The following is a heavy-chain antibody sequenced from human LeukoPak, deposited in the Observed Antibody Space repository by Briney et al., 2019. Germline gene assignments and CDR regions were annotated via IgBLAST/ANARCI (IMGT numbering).Heavy chain of an antibody. V-gene: IGHV4-34*01. CDR3: ARLPQQLVRPKQKYYYYMDV. CDR2: INHSGST. J-gene: IGHJ6*03. CDR1: GGSFSGYY. D-gene: IGHD6-13*01. Sequence: PSETLSLTCAVYGGSFSGYYWSWIRQPPGKGLEWIGEINHSGSTNSNPSLKSRVTISVDTSKNRFSLKLSSVTAADTAVYYCARLPQQLVRPKQKYYYYMDVWGKGTTVTVSS.